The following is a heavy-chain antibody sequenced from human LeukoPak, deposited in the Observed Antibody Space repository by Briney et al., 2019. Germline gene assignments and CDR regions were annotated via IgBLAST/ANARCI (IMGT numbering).Heavy chain of an antibody. V-gene: IGHV4-59*01. CDR2: IYYSGST. CDR1: GGSISSYY. D-gene: IGHD3-9*01. J-gene: IGHJ4*02. CDR3: ARGSARYDTVSGDY. Sequence: SETLSLTCTVSGGSISSYYWSWIRQPPGKGLEWIGYIYYSGSTNYNPSLKSRVTISVDTSKNQFSLKLSSVTAADTAVYYCARGSARYDTVSGDYWGQGTLVTVSS.